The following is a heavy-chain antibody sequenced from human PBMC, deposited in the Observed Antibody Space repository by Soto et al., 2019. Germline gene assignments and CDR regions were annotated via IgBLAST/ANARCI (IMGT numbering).Heavy chain of an antibody. CDR2: IIPILGIA. Sequence: SVKVSCKASGYTFTSYAMHRVRQAPGQRLEWMGRIIPILGIANYAQKFQGRVTITADKSTSTAYMELSSLRSEDTAVYYCARSRYYYDSSGYPLSHDAFDIWGQGTMVTVSS. CDR3: ARSRYYYDSSGYPLSHDAFDI. CDR1: GYTFTSYA. V-gene: IGHV1-69*04. J-gene: IGHJ3*02. D-gene: IGHD3-22*01.